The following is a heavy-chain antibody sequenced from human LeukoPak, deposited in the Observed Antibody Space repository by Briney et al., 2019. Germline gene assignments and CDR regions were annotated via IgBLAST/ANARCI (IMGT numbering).Heavy chain of an antibody. V-gene: IGHV3-7*01. CDR2: IKQGGSEK. D-gene: IGHD3-10*01. CDR3: ARDAFRARYFDL. Sequence: GGSLRLSCAASGFTFSSYWMSWVRQAPGKGLEWVANIKQGGSEKYYVDSVKGRFTISRDHAKKSLYLQMNSLRAEDTAVYYCARDAFRARYFDLWGRGTLVTVSS. J-gene: IGHJ2*01. CDR1: GFTFSSYW.